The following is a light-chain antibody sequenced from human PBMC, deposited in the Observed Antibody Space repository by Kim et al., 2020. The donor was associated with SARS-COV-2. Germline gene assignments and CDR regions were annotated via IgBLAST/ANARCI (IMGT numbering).Light chain of an antibody. V-gene: IGKV3-15*01. Sequence: EIVMTQSPATLSVSPGERATLFCRASQSVSSNLAWYQQKPGQAPRLLMYGASTRATGMPARFSGSGSGTEFTLTISSLQSEDFALYYCQQYNNWPRTFGQGTKVDIK. CDR2: GAS. CDR1: QSVSSN. J-gene: IGKJ1*01. CDR3: QQYNNWPRT.